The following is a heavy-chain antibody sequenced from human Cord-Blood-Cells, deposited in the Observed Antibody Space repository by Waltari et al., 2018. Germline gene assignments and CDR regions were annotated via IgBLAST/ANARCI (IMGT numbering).Heavy chain of an antibody. CDR2: IRSKANSYAT. Sequence: EVQLVESGGGLVQPGGSLTLSCAASGFTFAGSALAWVRQASGTGLEWVGRIRSKANSYATAYAASVKGRFTISRDDSKNTAYLQMNSLKTEDTAVYYCTSAQQLVDYWGQGTLVTVSS. V-gene: IGHV3-73*02. D-gene: IGHD6-6*01. CDR1: GFTFAGSA. J-gene: IGHJ4*02. CDR3: TSAQQLVDY.